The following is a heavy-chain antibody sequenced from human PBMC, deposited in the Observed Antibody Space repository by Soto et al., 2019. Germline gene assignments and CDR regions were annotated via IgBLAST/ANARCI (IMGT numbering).Heavy chain of an antibody. CDR1: GFTVSTKY. J-gene: IGHJ4*02. Sequence: EVQLVEAGGGLVQPGGSLRLSCAASGFTVSTKYMSWVRQAPGKGLEWVSVIYSGGSTFYADSVRVRFTISRDNSKNTVNLQMNSLRAEDTAVYYCARDPWAADYWGQGTLVTVSS. CDR2: IYSGGST. D-gene: IGHD3-16*01. CDR3: ARDPWAADY. V-gene: IGHV3-66*01.